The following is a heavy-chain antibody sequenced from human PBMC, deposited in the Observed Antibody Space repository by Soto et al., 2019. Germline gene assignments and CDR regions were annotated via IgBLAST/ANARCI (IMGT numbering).Heavy chain of an antibody. Sequence: QVQLVESGGGVVQPGRSQRLSCAASGFTFSSYGMHWVRQAPGKGLEWVAVISYDGSNKYYADSVKGRFTISRDNSKNTLYLQMNSLRAEDTAVYYCALGGYYYYGMDVWGQGTTVTVSS. V-gene: IGHV3-30*03. CDR2: ISYDGSNK. J-gene: IGHJ6*02. CDR1: GFTFSSYG. CDR3: ALGGYYYYGMDV.